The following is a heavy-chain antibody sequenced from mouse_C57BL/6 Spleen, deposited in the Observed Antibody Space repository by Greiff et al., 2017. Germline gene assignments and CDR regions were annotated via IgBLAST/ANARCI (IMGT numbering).Heavy chain of an antibody. J-gene: IGHJ2*01. CDR3: ASLWYFDY. CDR1: GYAFSRSW. Sequence: QVQLQQSGPELVKPGASVKISCKASGYAFSRSWLNWVKQRPGKGLGWIGRIYPGDGDTNYNGKFKGKATLTADKSSSTAYMQLSSLTSEDSAVYFCASLWYFDYWGQGTTLTVSS. V-gene: IGHV1-82*01. D-gene: IGHD1-1*02. CDR2: IYPGDGDT.